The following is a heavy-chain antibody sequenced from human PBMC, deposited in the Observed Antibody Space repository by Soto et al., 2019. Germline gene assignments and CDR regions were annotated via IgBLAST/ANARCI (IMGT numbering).Heavy chain of an antibody. Sequence: SPTLSLTCAISGDSVSSNSAAWNWIRQSPSRGLEWLGRTCYRSKWYNDYAVAVKSRITINPDTSKNQLSLQLNSVTPEDTAVYYCARDSITIFGVVIIGYGMDVWGQGTTVTVSS. CDR1: GDSVSSNSAA. CDR3: ARDSITIFGVVIIGYGMDV. V-gene: IGHV6-1*01. J-gene: IGHJ6*02. D-gene: IGHD3-3*01. CDR2: TCYRSKWYN.